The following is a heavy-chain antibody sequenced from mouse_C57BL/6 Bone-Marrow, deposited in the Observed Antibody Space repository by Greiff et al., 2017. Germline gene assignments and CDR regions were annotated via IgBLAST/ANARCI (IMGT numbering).Heavy chain of an antibody. Sequence: QVQLQQSDAELVKPGASVKISCKVSGYTFTDYTIHWMKQRPEQGLDWIGYIYPRDGSTKYNEKFKGKATLTAAKSSSTAYMEHDSLPSDDSAVYYCASPMSLDYWGQGTTLTVAS. CDR2: IYPRDGST. CDR3: ASPMSLDY. D-gene: IGHD6-5*01. J-gene: IGHJ2*01. V-gene: IGHV1-78*01. CDR1: GYTFTDYT.